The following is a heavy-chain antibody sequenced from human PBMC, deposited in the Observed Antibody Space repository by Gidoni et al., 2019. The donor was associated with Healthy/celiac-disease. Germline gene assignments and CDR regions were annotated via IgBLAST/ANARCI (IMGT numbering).Heavy chain of an antibody. CDR1: GFTFSSYA. V-gene: IGHV3-30-3*01. D-gene: IGHD2-2*01. CDR3: ARSPQPNRRRPLYYYYGMDV. J-gene: IGHJ6*04. CDR2: ISYDGSNK. Sequence: QVQLVESGGGVVQPGRSLRPSCAASGFTFSSYAMHWVRQAPGKGLEWVAVISYDGSNKYYADSVKGRFTISRDNSKNTLYLQMNSLRAEDTAVYYCARSPQPNRRRPLYYYYGMDVWGKGTTVTVSS.